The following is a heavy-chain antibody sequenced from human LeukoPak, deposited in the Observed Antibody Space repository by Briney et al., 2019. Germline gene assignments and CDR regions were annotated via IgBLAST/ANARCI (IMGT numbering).Heavy chain of an antibody. V-gene: IGHV6-1*01. J-gene: IGHJ4*02. CDR2: AYFGSKWYN. Sequence: SQTLSLTCAISGDSVSTNSAACNWITQSRSRGLEWLGRAYFGSKWYNDYAVSVKSRIAINPDTSKNQFSLQLDSVTPEDTAIYYCARGWLRTGFDYWGQGTLVTVSS. D-gene: IGHD5-12*01. CDR1: GDSVSTNSAA. CDR3: ARGWLRTGFDY.